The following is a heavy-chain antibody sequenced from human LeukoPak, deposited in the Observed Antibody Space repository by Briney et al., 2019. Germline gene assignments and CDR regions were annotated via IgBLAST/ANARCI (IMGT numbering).Heavy chain of an antibody. CDR1: GGSISSYY. V-gene: IGHV4-59*01. CDR3: ARMGVAGLLTGYYVIDY. D-gene: IGHD3-9*01. Sequence: KSSETLSLTCTVSGGSISSYYWSWIRQPPGKGLEWIGYIYYSGSTNYNPSLKSRVTISVDTSKNQFSLKLSSATAADTAVYYCARMGVAGLLTGYYVIDYWGQGTLVTVSS. CDR2: IYYSGST. J-gene: IGHJ4*02.